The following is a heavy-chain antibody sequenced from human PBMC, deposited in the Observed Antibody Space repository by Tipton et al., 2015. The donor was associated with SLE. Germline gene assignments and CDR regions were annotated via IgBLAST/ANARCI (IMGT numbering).Heavy chain of an antibody. CDR2: IYHSGST. J-gene: IGHJ4*02. Sequence: TLSLTCAVSGYSISSGYYWGWIRQPPGKGLEWIGSIYHSGSTYYNPSLKSRVTISVDTSKNQFSLKLSSVTAADTAVYYCARRKDLGYDYGDYWGQGTLVTVSS. D-gene: IGHD4-17*01. CDR3: ARRKDLGYDYGDY. CDR1: GYSISSGYY. V-gene: IGHV4-38-2*01.